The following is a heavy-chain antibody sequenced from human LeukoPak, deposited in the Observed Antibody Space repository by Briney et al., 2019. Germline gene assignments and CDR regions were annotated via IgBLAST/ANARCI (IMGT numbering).Heavy chain of an antibody. CDR1: GGTISSGGYY. J-gene: IGHJ3*02. Sequence: SQTLSLTCTVSGGTISSGGYYWSWIRQHPGKGLEWIGYIYYSGSTNYNPSLKSRVTISVDTSKNQFSLKLSSVTAADTAVYYCARPRRYCSGGSCYWGAFDIWGQGTMVTVSS. D-gene: IGHD2-15*01. V-gene: IGHV4-31*03. CDR2: IYYSGST. CDR3: ARPRRYCSGGSCYWGAFDI.